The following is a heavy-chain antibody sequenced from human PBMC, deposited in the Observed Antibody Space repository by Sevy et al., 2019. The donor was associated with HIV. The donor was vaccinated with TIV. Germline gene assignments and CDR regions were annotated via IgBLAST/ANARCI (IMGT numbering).Heavy chain of an antibody. CDR3: ARSPWYYDSSGYYSLDY. V-gene: IGHV1-2*02. J-gene: IGHJ4*02. CDR2: INPNSGGT. Sequence: ASVKVSCKASGYTFTGYYMHWVRQAPGQGLEWMGWINPNSGGTNYAQKFQGRVTMTRDTSISTAYMELSRLRPDDTAVYYCARSPWYYDSSGYYSLDYWGQGTLVTVSS. D-gene: IGHD3-22*01. CDR1: GYTFTGYY.